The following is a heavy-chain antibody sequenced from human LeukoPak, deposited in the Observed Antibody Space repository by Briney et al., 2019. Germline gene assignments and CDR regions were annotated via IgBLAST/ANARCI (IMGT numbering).Heavy chain of an antibody. Sequence: PGGSLRLSCAASGFTFSSYEMNWVRQAPGKGLEWVAFIRYDGSNKYYADSVKGRFTISRDNSKNTLYLQMNSLRAEDTAVYYCASAEYGSGSEFDYWGQGTLATVSS. V-gene: IGHV3-30*02. D-gene: IGHD3-10*01. CDR3: ASAEYGSGSEFDY. J-gene: IGHJ4*02. CDR2: IRYDGSNK. CDR1: GFTFSSYE.